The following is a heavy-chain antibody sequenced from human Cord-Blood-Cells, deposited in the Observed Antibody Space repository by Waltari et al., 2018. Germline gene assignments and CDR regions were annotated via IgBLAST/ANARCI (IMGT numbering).Heavy chain of an antibody. J-gene: IGHJ4*02. D-gene: IGHD3-10*01. CDR2: ISGSGGST. Sequence: EVQLLESGGGLVQPGGSLRLSCAASGFTFSSYAMSWVRQAPGKGLEWVSAISGSGGSTYYADSVKGRFTISRDNSKNTLYLQMNSLRAEDTAVYYCARDGYYGSGSYSVNYFDYWGQGTLVTVSS. CDR3: ARDGYYGSGSYSVNYFDY. CDR1: GFTFSSYA. V-gene: IGHV3-23*01.